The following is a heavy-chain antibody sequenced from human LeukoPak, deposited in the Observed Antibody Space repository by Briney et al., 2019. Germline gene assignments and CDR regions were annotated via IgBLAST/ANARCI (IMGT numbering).Heavy chain of an antibody. Sequence: ASVKVSCKASGYTFINYYMHWVRQAPGQGLEWMGIINPSGGSTSYAQKFQGRVTMTRDMSTGTVYMELSSLRSEDTAVYYCARDSKTYYDILTGGAFDIWGQGTMVTVSS. V-gene: IGHV1-46*01. CDR2: INPSGGST. CDR3: ARDSKTYYDILTGGAFDI. D-gene: IGHD3-9*01. CDR1: GYTFINYY. J-gene: IGHJ3*02.